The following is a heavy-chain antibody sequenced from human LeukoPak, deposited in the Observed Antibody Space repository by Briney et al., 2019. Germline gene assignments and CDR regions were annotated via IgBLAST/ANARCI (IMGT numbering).Heavy chain of an antibody. CDR1: GFNFGTYW. Sequence: QPGGSLRLSCAASGFNFGTYWMGWVRQAPGKGLDWVSAISGSGGGTYYADSVKGRFTISRDNSKNMLYLQMNSLRAEDTAIYYCAKDRDGGPTTRPKGFDYWGQGTLVTVSS. D-gene: IGHD3-16*01. J-gene: IGHJ4*02. CDR3: AKDRDGGPTTRPKGFDY. CDR2: ISGSGGGT. V-gene: IGHV3-23*01.